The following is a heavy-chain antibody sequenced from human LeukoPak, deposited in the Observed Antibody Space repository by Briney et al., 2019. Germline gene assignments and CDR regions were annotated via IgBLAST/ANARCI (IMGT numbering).Heavy chain of an antibody. CDR1: GFTLSTYS. V-gene: IGHV3-21*01. Sequence: GGSLRLSCAASGFTLSTYSLNWVRQAPGKGLEWVSSISSSSLYIYYADSVKGRFTTSRDNAKNSLFLQMNSLRAEDTAVYYCAREGDGYNSPIDYWGQGTLVTVSS. CDR2: ISSSSLYI. D-gene: IGHD5-24*01. J-gene: IGHJ4*02. CDR3: AREGDGYNSPIDY.